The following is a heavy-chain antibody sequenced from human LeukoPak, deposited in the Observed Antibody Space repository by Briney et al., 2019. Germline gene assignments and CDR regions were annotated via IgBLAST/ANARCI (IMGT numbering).Heavy chain of an antibody. CDR1: GFTFNNYG. CDR3: AKDRETTASGTFDF. Sequence: PGRSLRLSCAASGFTFNNYGMHWVRQAPGKGLEWVALIWYDGTNKYYGDSVKGRFTISRDSSNNTLYLQMNSLRAEDTGVYFCAKDRETTASGTFDFRGQGTLVTVSS. J-gene: IGHJ4*02. D-gene: IGHD6-13*01. CDR2: IWYDGTNK. V-gene: IGHV3-33*03.